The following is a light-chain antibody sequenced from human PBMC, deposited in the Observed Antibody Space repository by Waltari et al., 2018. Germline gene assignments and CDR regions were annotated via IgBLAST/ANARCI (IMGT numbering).Light chain of an antibody. CDR1: QGISSY. J-gene: IGKJ5*01. CDR2: AAS. Sequence: DIQLTQSPSFLSASVGDRVPITCRASQGISSYLAWYQQKPGKAPKLLIYAASTLQSAVPSRFSGSGSGTEFTLTISSLQSEDFATYYCQQLNSYPITFGQGTRLRLN. V-gene: IGKV1-9*01. CDR3: QQLNSYPIT.